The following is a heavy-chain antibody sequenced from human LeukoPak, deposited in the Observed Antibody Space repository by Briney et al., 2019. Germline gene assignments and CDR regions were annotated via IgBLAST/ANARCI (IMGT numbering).Heavy chain of an antibody. Sequence: GGSLRLSCAASGSTFSSYWMSWVRQAPGKGLEWVANIKQDGSEKYYVDSVKGRFTISRDNAKNSLYLQMNSLRAEDTAVYYCAREGITTYGMDVWGQGTTVTVSS. CDR2: IKQDGSEK. J-gene: IGHJ6*02. D-gene: IGHD3-10*01. CDR3: AREGITTYGMDV. CDR1: GSTFSSYW. V-gene: IGHV3-7*01.